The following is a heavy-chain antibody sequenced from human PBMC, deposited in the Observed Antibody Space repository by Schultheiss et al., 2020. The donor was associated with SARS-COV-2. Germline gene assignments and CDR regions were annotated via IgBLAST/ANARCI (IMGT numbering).Heavy chain of an antibody. D-gene: IGHD3-22*01. CDR3: AREDYYDSSGYNEFDY. CDR2: IKQDGSQK. Sequence: GGSLRLSCTASGFTFGDYAMSWFRQAPGKGLEWVAHIKQDGSQKYYVDSVKGRFTVSRDNAKNTLYLQMNSLRAEDTAVYYCAREDYYDSSGYNEFDYWGQGTLVTVAS. V-gene: IGHV3-7*01. J-gene: IGHJ4*02. CDR1: GFTFGDYA.